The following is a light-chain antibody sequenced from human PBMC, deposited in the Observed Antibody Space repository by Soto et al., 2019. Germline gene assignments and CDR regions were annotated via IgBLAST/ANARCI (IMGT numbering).Light chain of an antibody. CDR1: QSVSSTY. V-gene: IGKV3-20*01. CDR2: AAS. Sequence: EIVLTQSPGTLSLSPGERATLSCRVSQSVSSTYLAWYQQKPGQAPRLLIYAASSRATGIPDRFSGSGSGTAFTLTISRLETEDFAVYYCQQYGNSPRTFGQGTKVEIK. CDR3: QQYGNSPRT. J-gene: IGKJ1*01.